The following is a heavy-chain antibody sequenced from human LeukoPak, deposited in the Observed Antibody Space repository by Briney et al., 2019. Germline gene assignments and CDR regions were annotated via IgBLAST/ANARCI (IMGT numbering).Heavy chain of an antibody. CDR1: GGSISSYY. CDR3: ARGGGIRSAFDI. CDR2: IYYSGST. J-gene: IGHJ3*02. Sequence: SETLSLTCTVSGGSISSYYWSWIRQPPGKGLEWIGYIYYSGSTNYNPSLKSRGTISVDTSKNQFSLKLSSVTAADTAVYYCARGGGIRSAFDIWGQGTMVTVSS. D-gene: IGHD3-3*02. V-gene: IGHV4-59*01.